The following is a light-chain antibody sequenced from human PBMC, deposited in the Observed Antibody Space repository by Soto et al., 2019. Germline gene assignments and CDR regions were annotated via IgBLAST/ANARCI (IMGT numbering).Light chain of an antibody. CDR1: SSDVGGYNY. V-gene: IGLV2-14*01. J-gene: IGLJ1*01. Sequence: QSVLTQPASVSGSPGQSITISCTGTSSDVGGYNYVSWYQQHPGKAPKLMIYDVSNRPSGVSNRFSGSKSGNTASVTISGLQAEDEADYYCSLYTSSSTLLYVFGTGTKLTVL. CDR3: SLYTSSSTLLYV. CDR2: DVS.